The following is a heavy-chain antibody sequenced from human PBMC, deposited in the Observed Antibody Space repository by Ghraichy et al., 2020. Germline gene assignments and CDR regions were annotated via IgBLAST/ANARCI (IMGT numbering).Heavy chain of an antibody. D-gene: IGHD2-8*01. J-gene: IGHJ3*02. V-gene: IGHV6-1*01. CDR2: TYYRSKWYH. Sequence: SQTLSLTCAISGDSVSSNSAHWNWIRQSPSRGLEWLGRTYYRSKWYHDFAVSVKSRVTVNPDTSKNQFSLQLNSVTPQDTAVYYCARGSNYAFDILGQGAMVTDSS. CDR1: GDSVSSNSAH. CDR3: ARGSNYAFDI.